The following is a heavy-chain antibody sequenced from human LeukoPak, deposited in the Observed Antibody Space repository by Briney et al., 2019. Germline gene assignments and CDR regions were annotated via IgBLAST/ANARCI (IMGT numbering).Heavy chain of an antibody. CDR1: GGSISSTSYF. CDR3: ARVFRPAVTIFRVATRRVYYYMAV. CDR2: IFYSGTT. V-gene: IGHV4-39*01. Sequence: SDTLSLTCTVSGGSISSTSYFWVCIRQPPGKGLEWIGTIFYSGTTYYNPSLKSRVTISVDTSKNQFSLKLSSVTPADTAVYYCARVFRPAVTIFRVATRRVYYYMAVWGKGTTVTVPS. J-gene: IGHJ6*03. D-gene: IGHD3-3*01.